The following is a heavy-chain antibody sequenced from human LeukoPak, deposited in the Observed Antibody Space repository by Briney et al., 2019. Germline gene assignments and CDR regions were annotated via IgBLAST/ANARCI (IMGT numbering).Heavy chain of an antibody. CDR2: ISSSGSTI. J-gene: IGHJ4*02. V-gene: IGHV3-11*04. D-gene: IGHD3-22*01. CDR3: ARDTGGYYYDSSGAYDY. Sequence: GGSLRLPCAASGFTFSDYYMSWIRQAPGKGLEWVSYISSSGSTIYYADSVKGRFTISRDNAKNSLYLQMNSLRAEDTAVYYCARDTGGYYYDSSGAYDYWGQGTLVTVSS. CDR1: GFTFSDYY.